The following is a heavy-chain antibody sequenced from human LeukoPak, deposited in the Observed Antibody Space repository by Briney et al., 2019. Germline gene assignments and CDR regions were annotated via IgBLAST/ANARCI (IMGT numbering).Heavy chain of an antibody. D-gene: IGHD5-24*01. Sequence: PGGSLRLSCVASGYPFSSYSMNWIRQAPGKGLEWVSYISVSGGVRSYADSVKGRFTISRDDARNSLYLQMNSLRAEDTAVYYLVRRDGFLGQSYWGRGTLVPLSP. CDR1: GYPFSSYS. J-gene: IGHJ4*02. CDR3: VRRDGFLGQSY. CDR2: ISVSGGVR. V-gene: IGHV3-48*01.